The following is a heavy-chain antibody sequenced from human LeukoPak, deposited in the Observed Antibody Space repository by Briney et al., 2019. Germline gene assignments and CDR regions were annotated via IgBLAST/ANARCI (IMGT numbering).Heavy chain of an antibody. CDR2: INSDGRST. CDR3: ARAREPTFLDI. V-gene: IGHV3-74*01. CDR1: ALTLTSYC. Sequence: GRCLRLSCPAAALTLTSYCMDCVRQAPGKGLGWVSRINSDGRSTGYADSVEGRSTIGRDTAKNIVYLQTNSLRAEDTAVYYCARAREPTFLDIWGQGTMVTVSS. J-gene: IGHJ3*02. D-gene: IGHD2/OR15-2a*01.